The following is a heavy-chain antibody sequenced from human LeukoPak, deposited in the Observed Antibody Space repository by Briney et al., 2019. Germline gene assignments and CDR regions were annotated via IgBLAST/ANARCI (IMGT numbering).Heavy chain of an antibody. CDR3: ARDSDGYSGYDQGFDY. Sequence: GGSLRLSCAASGFTFSSYGMHWVRQAPGKGLEWVALIRYDGSNKYYADSVKGRFTISRDNSKNTLYLQMNSLRAEDTAVYYCARDSDGYSGYDQGFDYWGQGTLVTVSS. D-gene: IGHD5-12*01. CDR1: GFTFSSYG. V-gene: IGHV3-30*02. J-gene: IGHJ4*02. CDR2: IRYDGSNK.